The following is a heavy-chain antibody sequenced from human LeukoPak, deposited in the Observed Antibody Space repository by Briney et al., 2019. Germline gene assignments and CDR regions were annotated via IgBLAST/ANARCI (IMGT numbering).Heavy chain of an antibody. CDR1: GYTFSRYG. J-gene: IGHJ3*02. CDR3: ARRGRIVMVTAIPKDDAFDI. Sequence: ASVKVSCKASGYTFSRYGISWVGQAPGQGREWMGWINTYNGKTNYVQKFQGRVTMTTDTSTSTAYMELRSLRSDDTAVYYCARRGRIVMVTAIPKDDAFDIWGQGAMVTVSS. V-gene: IGHV1-18*01. D-gene: IGHD2-21*02. CDR2: INTYNGKT.